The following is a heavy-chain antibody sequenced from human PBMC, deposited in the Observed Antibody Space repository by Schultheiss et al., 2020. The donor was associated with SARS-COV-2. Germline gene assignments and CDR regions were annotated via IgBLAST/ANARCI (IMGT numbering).Heavy chain of an antibody. CDR2: IYWNDDK. CDR3: AHSQYSGYDRGSDWFDP. CDR1: GFALSTSGMC. Sequence: SGPTLVKPTQTLTLTCTFSGFALSTSGMCVSWIRQPPGKALEWLALIYWNDDKRYSPSLKSRLTITKDTSKNQVVLTMTNMDPVDTATYYCAHSQYSGYDRGSDWFDPWGQGTLVTVSS. V-gene: IGHV2-5*01. J-gene: IGHJ5*02. D-gene: IGHD5-12*01.